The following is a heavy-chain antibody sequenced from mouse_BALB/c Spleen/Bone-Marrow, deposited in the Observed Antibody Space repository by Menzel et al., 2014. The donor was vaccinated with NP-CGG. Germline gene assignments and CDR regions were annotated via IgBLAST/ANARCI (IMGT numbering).Heavy chain of an antibody. Sequence: VQLQESGAELARPGASVKLSCKASGYTFTSYWMQWVKQRPGQGLEWIGAIYPGDGDTRYTQKFKGKATLTADKSSSTAYMQLSNLASEDSAVYYCAGGRNYYGSSYYFDYWGQGTTLTVSS. CDR2: IYPGDGDT. V-gene: IGHV1-87*01. D-gene: IGHD1-1*01. J-gene: IGHJ2*01. CDR3: AGGRNYYGSSYYFDY. CDR1: GYTFTSYW.